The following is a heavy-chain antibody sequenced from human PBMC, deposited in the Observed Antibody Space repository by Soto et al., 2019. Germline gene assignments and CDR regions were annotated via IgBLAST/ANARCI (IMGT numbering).Heavy chain of an antibody. D-gene: IGHD3-16*01. CDR3: ARGIMRGGMQL. J-gene: IGHJ3*01. Sequence: SETLSLTCSFSVVSISNYYWRCIRHPPGKGLEWIGHIYYSGSTNYNPSLKSRVTISVDTSKNQFSLKLSSVTAADTAMYYCARGIMRGGMQLWGQGTMV. CDR1: VVSISNYY. V-gene: IGHV4-59*01. CDR2: IYYSGST.